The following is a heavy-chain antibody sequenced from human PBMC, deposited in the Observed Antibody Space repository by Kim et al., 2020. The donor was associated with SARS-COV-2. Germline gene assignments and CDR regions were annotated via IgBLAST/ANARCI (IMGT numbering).Heavy chain of an antibody. CDR3: AREIKPQNTMIVVVRGYNY. CDR2: INAGNGNT. J-gene: IGHJ4*02. D-gene: IGHD3-22*01. CDR1: GYTFTSYA. Sequence: ASVKVSCKASGYTFTSYAMHWVRQAPGQRLEWMGWINAGNGNTKYSQKFQGRVTITRDTSASTAYMELSSLRSEDTAVYYCAREIKPQNTMIVVVRGYNYWGQGTLVTVSS. V-gene: IGHV1-3*01.